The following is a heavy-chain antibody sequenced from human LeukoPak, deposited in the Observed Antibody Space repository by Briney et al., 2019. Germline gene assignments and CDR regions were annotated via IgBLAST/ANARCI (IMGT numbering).Heavy chain of an antibody. V-gene: IGHV4-30-2*01. CDR2: IYHSGST. D-gene: IGHD3-10*01. Sequence: PSQTLSLTCAVSGGSISSGGYSWSWIRQPPGKGLEWIGYIYHSGSTYYNPSLKSRVTISVDRSKNQFSLKLSSVTAADTAVYYCAGGSGSSGMDVWGQGTTVTVSS. J-gene: IGHJ6*02. CDR3: AGGSGSSGMDV. CDR1: GGSISSGGYS.